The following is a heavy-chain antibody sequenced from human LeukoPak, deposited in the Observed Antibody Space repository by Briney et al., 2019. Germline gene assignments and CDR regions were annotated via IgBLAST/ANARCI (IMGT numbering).Heavy chain of an antibody. Sequence: ASVKVSCKASGYTFTSYYMHWVRQAPGQGFEWMGGITPIFGTANFAQKFQGRVSITADESTSTAFMELSSLRSEDTAVYYCAREWGLESSGYYYAYWGQGTLVTVSS. CDR3: AREWGLESSGYYYAY. CDR1: GYTFTSYY. D-gene: IGHD3-22*01. CDR2: ITPIFGTA. V-gene: IGHV1-69*13. J-gene: IGHJ4*02.